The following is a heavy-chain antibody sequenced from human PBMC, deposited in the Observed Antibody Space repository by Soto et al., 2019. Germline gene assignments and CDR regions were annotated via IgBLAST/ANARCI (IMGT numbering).Heavy chain of an antibody. CDR2: IIPIFGTA. D-gene: IGHD3-22*01. J-gene: IGHJ5*02. CDR3: ARDRGPSSGYYPYWFDQ. CDR1: GGTFSSYA. V-gene: IGHV1-69*12. Sequence: QVQLVQSGAEVKKPGSSVKVSCKASGGTFSSYAISWVRQAPGQGLEWMGEIIPIFGTANYAQKFPGRVTINADESTSTAYMELSSLRSEDTAVYYCARDRGPSSGYYPYWFDQWGQGTLVTVSS.